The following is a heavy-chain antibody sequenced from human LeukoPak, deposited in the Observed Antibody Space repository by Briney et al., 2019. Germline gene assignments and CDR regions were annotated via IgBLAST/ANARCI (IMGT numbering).Heavy chain of an antibody. CDR2: IRRKANGGTT. CDR1: EFNFADSF. V-gene: IGHV3-49*04. Sequence: GGSLRPSCAASEFNFADSFLTWVRRVPGKGRGWVGSIRRKANGGTTECAASVKGRVIISRDDSKSIAYLQMDSLKTEDTAVYYCAAACTGGSCYSAYWGQGTLVTVSS. CDR3: AAACTGGSCYSAY. D-gene: IGHD2-15*01. J-gene: IGHJ4*02.